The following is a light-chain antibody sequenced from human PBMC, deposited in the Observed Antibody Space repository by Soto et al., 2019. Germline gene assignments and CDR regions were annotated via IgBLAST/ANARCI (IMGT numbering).Light chain of an antibody. CDR1: QSIPSN. Sequence: EIVMTQSPGTLYVSLGERASLSCRASQSIPSNLAWYQQKPGQAPRLLIYDASTRAAGIPARFSGSGSGTQFTLTISSLQSEDYAVYYCQHYYHWWTLGQGTKVDIK. CDR3: QHYYHWWT. CDR2: DAS. V-gene: IGKV3-15*01. J-gene: IGKJ1*01.